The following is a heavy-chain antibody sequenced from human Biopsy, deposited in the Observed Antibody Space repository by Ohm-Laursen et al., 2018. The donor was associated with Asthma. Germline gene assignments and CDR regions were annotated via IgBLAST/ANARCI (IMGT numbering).Heavy chain of an antibody. CDR2: LIPVLGTA. D-gene: IGHD5-12*01. CDR1: GDSLGSFINYA. V-gene: IGHV1-69*13. CDR3: ARGYSGTDRIVYYYSGMEV. Sequence: SVKVSCKASGDSLGSFINYAISWVRQAPRQGLAWMGGLIPVLGTADYAPMFEGRVTITADESTSTAYLELTSLRFEDTAVYYCARGYSGTDRIVYYYSGMEVWGQGTTVTVSS. J-gene: IGHJ6*02.